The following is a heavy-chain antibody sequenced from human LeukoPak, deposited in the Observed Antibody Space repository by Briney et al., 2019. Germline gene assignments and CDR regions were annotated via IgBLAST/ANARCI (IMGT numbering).Heavy chain of an antibody. J-gene: IGHJ2*01. CDR1: GGSISSGSYY. V-gene: IGHV4-61*02. Sequence: SETLSLTCTVSGGSISSGSYYWSWIRQPAGKGLEWIGRIYTSGSTNYNPSLKSRVTISVDTSKNQFSLKLTSVTAADTAVCYCARDSYYYDSSGAEGFDLWGRGTLVTVSS. D-gene: IGHD3-22*01. CDR2: IYTSGST. CDR3: ARDSYYYDSSGAEGFDL.